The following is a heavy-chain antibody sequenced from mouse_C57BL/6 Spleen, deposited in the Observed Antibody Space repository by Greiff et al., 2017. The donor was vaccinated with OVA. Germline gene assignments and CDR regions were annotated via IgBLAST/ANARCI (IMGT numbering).Heavy chain of an antibody. J-gene: IGHJ3*01. Sequence: VQLQQPGAELVRPGSSVKLSCKASGYTFTSYWMHWVKQRPIQGLEWIGNIDPSDSETHYNQKFKDKATLTVDKSSSTAYMQLSSLTSEDSAVYYCARGGYYDLAEAWFAYWGQGTLVTVSA. CDR1: GYTFTSYW. CDR3: ARGGYYDLAEAWFAY. CDR2: IDPSDSET. V-gene: IGHV1-52*01. D-gene: IGHD2-4*01.